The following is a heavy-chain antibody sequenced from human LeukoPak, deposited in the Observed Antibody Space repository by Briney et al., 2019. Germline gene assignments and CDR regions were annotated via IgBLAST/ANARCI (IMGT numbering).Heavy chain of an antibody. CDR3: AREGLGPMVRGVTLDY. Sequence: PRGSLRLSCAASGFTFSSYAMHWVRQAPGKGLEWVAVISYDGSNKYYADSVKGRFATSRDNSKNTLYLQMNSLRAEDTAVYYCAREGLGPMVRGVTLDYLGQGTLVTVSS. J-gene: IGHJ4*02. CDR2: ISYDGSNK. V-gene: IGHV3-30*09. D-gene: IGHD3-10*01. CDR1: GFTFSSYA.